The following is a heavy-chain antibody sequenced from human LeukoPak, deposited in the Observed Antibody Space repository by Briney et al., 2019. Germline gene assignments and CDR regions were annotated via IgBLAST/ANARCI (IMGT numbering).Heavy chain of an antibody. V-gene: IGHV1-2*02. CDR1: VYTFTGYY. Sequence: ASVKVSCKASVYTFTGYYMHWVRQAPGQGLEWMGWINPNSGGTNYAQKFQGRVTMTRDTSISIAYMELSRLRSVDTAVYYCARGTHNYYGSGSSTDYWGQGTLITVSS. D-gene: IGHD3-10*01. CDR2: INPNSGGT. J-gene: IGHJ4*02. CDR3: ARGTHNYYGSGSSTDY.